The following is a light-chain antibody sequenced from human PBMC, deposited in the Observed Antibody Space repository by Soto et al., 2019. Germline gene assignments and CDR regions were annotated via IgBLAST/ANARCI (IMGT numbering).Light chain of an antibody. V-gene: IGKV3-20*01. Sequence: ESELRQSPGTLSLSPGERATLSCSASQSVSSSYLAWYQQKPGQAPRLLIYGASSRATGIPDRFSGSGSGTDFTLTISRLEPEDFAVYYCQQYGSSGTFGQGTKVDIK. CDR2: GAS. CDR3: QQYGSSGT. CDR1: QSVSSSY. J-gene: IGKJ1*01.